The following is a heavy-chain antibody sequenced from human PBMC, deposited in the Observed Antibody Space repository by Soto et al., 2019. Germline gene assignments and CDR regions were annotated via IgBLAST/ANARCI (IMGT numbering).Heavy chain of an antibody. J-gene: IGHJ6*02. V-gene: IGHV3-30*18. Sequence: QVQLVESGGGEVQPGRSLRLSCAASGFTFSSYGMHWVRQAPGKGLEWVAVISYDGSNKYYADSVKGRFTISRDNSKNTLYLQMNSLRAEDTAVYYCAKDDSASSGWYGSYYYYYGMDVWGQGTTVTVSS. CDR1: GFTFSSYG. CDR3: AKDDSASSGWYGSYYYYYGMDV. CDR2: ISYDGSNK. D-gene: IGHD6-19*01.